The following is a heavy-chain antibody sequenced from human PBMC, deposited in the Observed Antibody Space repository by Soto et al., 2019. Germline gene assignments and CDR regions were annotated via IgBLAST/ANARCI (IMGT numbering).Heavy chain of an antibody. CDR2: ISGSGGST. J-gene: IGHJ4*02. CDR1: GFTFSSYA. CDR3: AKADEYYYDNPYGY. Sequence: GGSLRLSCAASGFTFSSYAMSWVRQAPGKGLEWVSAISGSGGSTYYADSVKGRFTISRDNSKNTLYLQMNSLRAEDTAVYYCAKADEYYYDNPYGYWGQGPWSPSPQ. V-gene: IGHV3-23*01. D-gene: IGHD3-22*01.